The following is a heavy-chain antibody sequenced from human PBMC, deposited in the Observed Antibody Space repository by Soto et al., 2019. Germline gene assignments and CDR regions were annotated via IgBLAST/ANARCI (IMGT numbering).Heavy chain of an antibody. Sequence: QVQLVESGGALVRPGGSLRLSCNVSGFTFGNYYMSWIRQAPGKGQESISYISSRGVTIYYADSVKGRFTISRDNAKNSLFLQMDSLRAEDTAVYYCARVTASGWFVNGRDYFDHWGQGTLVTVSS. CDR3: ARVTASGWFVNGRDYFDH. CDR2: ISSRGVTI. CDR1: GFTFGNYY. D-gene: IGHD6-19*01. V-gene: IGHV3-11*01. J-gene: IGHJ4*02.